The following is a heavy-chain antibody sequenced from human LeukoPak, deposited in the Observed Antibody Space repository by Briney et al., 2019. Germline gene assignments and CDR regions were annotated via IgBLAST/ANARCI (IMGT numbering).Heavy chain of an antibody. CDR3: AREFGLGGYYFDY. CDR1: GGSFSGYY. D-gene: IGHD3-10*01. Sequence: SETLSLTCAVYGGSFSGYYWSWIRQPPGKGLEWIGYIYYSGSTYYNPSLKSRVTISVDTSKNQFSLKLSSVTAADTAVYYCAREFGLGGYYFDYWGQGTLVTVSS. J-gene: IGHJ4*02. CDR2: IYYSGST. V-gene: IGHV4-30-4*01.